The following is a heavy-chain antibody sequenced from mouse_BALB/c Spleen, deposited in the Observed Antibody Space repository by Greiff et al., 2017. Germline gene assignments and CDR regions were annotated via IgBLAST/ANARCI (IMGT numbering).Heavy chain of an antibody. CDR2: ISSGGSYT. D-gene: IGHD2-4*01. CDR1: GFTFSSYG. V-gene: IGHV5-6*01. CDR3: ASFYYDYDAWFAY. Sequence: EVMLVESGGDLVKPGGSLKLSCAASGFTFSSYGMSWVRQTPDKRLEWVATISSGGSYTYYPDSVKGRFTISRDNAKNTLYLQMSSLKSEDTAMYYCASFYYDYDAWFAYWGQGTLVTVSA. J-gene: IGHJ3*01.